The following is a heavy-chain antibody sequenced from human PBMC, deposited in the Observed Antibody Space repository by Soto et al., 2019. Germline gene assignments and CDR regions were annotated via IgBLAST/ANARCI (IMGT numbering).Heavy chain of an antibody. J-gene: IGHJ4*02. CDR1: GFAFSDYY. CDR3: ASSTGPDYYFDY. CDR2: ISSSGSTI. Sequence: GGSLRLSCAASGFAFSDYYMSWIRQAPGKGLEWVSYISSSGSTIYYADSVKGRFTISRDNAKNSLYLQMNSLRAEDTAVYYCASSTGPDYYFDYWGQGTLVTVSS. V-gene: IGHV3-11*01.